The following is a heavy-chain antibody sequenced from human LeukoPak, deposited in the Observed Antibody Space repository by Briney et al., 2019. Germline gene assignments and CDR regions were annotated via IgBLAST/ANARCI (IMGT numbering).Heavy chain of an antibody. CDR1: GDSLSSNSAA. Sequence: SQTLSLTCALSGDSLSSNSAAWHWIRQSPSRGLEWLERTYYRSKLYNDYAVSVKSRITINPDTSKNQFSLQLNSVTPEDTAVYYCARERGSSFLAFDYWGQGTLVTVSS. CDR2: TYYRSKLYN. V-gene: IGHV6-1*01. D-gene: IGHD6-19*01. J-gene: IGHJ4*02. CDR3: ARERGSSFLAFDY.